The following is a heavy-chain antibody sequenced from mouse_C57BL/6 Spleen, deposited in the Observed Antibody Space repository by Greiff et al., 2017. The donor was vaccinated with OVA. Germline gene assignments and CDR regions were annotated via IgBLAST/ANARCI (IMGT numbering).Heavy chain of an antibody. CDR3: ARKNYSNFYAMDY. Sequence: VQLQQSGPELVKPGASVKISCKASGYTFTDYYMNWVKQSHGKSLEWIGDINPNNGGTSYNQKFKGKATLTVDKSSSTAYMELSSLTSEDSAVYYCARKNYSNFYAMDYWGQGTSVTVSS. J-gene: IGHJ4*01. CDR1: GYTFTDYY. CDR2: INPNNGGT. D-gene: IGHD2-5*01. V-gene: IGHV1-26*01.